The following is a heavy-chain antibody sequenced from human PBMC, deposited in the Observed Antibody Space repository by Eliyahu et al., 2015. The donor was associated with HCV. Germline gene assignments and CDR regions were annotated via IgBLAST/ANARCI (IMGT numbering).Heavy chain of an antibody. D-gene: IGHD7-27*01. CDR3: ARGGSLELGIVPYFDY. CDR1: GFPFSSYA. V-gene: IGHV3-30*01. Sequence: QVQLVESGGGVVQPGRSLRLSCAASGFPFSSYAMHWVRQAPGKGLEWVAVISYDGSNKYYADSVKGRFTISRDNSKNTLYLQMNSLRAEDTAVYYCARGGSLELGIVPYFDYWGQGTLVTVSS. J-gene: IGHJ4*02. CDR2: ISYDGSNK.